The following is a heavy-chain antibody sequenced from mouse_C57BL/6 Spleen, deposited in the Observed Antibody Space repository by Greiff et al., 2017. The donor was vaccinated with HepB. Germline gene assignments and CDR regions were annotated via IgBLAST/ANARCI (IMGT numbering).Heavy chain of an antibody. CDR1: GYTFTEYT. J-gene: IGHJ4*01. Sequence: QVQLKQSGAELVKPGASVKLSCKASGYTFTEYTIHWVKQRSGQGLEWIGWFYPGSGSIKYNEKFKDKATLTADKSSSTVYMELSRLTSEDSAVYFCARHEGRSYGNYYAMDYWGQGTSVTVSS. CDR2: FYPGSGSI. V-gene: IGHV1-62-2*01. CDR3: ARHEGRSYGNYYAMDY. D-gene: IGHD2-1*01.